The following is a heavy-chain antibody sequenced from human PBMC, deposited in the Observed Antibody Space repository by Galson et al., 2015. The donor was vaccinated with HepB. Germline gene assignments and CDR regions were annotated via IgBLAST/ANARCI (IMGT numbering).Heavy chain of an antibody. D-gene: IGHD3-16*01. CDR2: IYRGDKT. CDR3: ARDQTSWGYYYYGLDV. Sequence: SLRLSCAASGFTVGNNSMSWVRQAPGTGLDWVSLIYRGDKTHYADSVKGRFTISRDTSKNTLFLQMNSLRAEDTAVYYCARDQTSWGYYYYGLDVWGQGTTVPVSS. J-gene: IGHJ6*02. CDR1: GFTVGNNS. V-gene: IGHV3-53*05.